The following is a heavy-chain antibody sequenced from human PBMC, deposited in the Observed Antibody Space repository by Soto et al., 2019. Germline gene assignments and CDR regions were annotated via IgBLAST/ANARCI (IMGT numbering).Heavy chain of an antibody. Sequence: QVQLQQWGAGLLKPSETLSLTCAVYGGSFNVYYWTWIRQPPGKGLEWIGEINHSGSTNCNPSRKSRVTISVDRSKNQCSVELSSVAAADAAVYYCGRASNKRGCSYGPDYWGQGALVTVSS. J-gene: IGHJ4*02. D-gene: IGHD5-18*01. V-gene: IGHV4-34*01. CDR3: GRASNKRGCSYGPDY. CDR1: GGSFNVYY. CDR2: INHSGST.